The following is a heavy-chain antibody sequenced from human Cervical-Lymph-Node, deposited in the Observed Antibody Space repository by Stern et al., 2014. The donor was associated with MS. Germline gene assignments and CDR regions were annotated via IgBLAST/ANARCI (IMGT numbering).Heavy chain of an antibody. V-gene: IGHV1-69*01. D-gene: IGHD1/OR15-1a*01. CDR2: ILPIFGTA. J-gene: IGHJ4*02. CDR3: ARETETSALAY. CDR1: GGTFSSYA. Sequence: QDQLVQSGAEVKKPGSSVKVSCKASGGTFSSYAISWVRQAPGQGLEWMGGILPIFGTANYAQKFQGRVTITAAESTSTAYMERSRLRYEDTDVYNCARETETSALAYWGQGTLVTVSS.